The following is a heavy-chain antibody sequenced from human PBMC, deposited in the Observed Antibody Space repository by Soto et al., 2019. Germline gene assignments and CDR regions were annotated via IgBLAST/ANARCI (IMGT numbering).Heavy chain of an antibody. J-gene: IGHJ6*03. Sequence: GGSLRLSCAASGFTFSSYGMHWVHQAPGKGLEWVAVISYDGSNKYYADSVKGRFTISRDNSKNTLYLHMNSLRAEDTAVYYCAKDLTRTDYGGYYMDVWGKGTTVTVSS. CDR3: AKDLTRTDYGGYYMDV. CDR1: GFTFSSYG. CDR2: ISYDGSNK. D-gene: IGHD4-17*01. V-gene: IGHV3-30*18.